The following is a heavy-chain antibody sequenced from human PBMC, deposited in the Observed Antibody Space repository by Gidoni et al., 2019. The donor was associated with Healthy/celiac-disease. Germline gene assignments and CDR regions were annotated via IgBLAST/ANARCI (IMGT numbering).Heavy chain of an antibody. CDR1: GFTFSSYA. CDR2: ISYDGSNK. Sequence: QVQLVESGGGVVQPWRSLRLSCAASGFTFSSYALPWVRQAPGRGLELGAVISYDGSNKYDADSVKGRFTISRDNSKNTLYLQMNSLRAEDTAVYYCARDPSIVGATWGQGTLVTVSS. J-gene: IGHJ5*02. CDR3: ARDPSIVGAT. D-gene: IGHD1-26*01. V-gene: IGHV3-30-3*01.